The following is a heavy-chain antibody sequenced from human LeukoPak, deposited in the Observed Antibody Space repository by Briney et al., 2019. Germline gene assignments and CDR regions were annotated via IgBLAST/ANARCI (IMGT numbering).Heavy chain of an antibody. V-gene: IGHV3-9*01. CDR3: AKDGRELRTDERYLDY. D-gene: IGHD1-26*01. Sequence: GGSLRLSCVVSGFTFDDYAMHWVRQAPGKGLEWVSGISWNSGKIAYADSVKGRFTISRDNVKNSLYLQMNSLRPEDTAFYFCAKDGRELRTDERYLDYWGQGTLVSVSS. CDR2: ISWNSGKI. CDR1: GFTFDDYA. J-gene: IGHJ4*02.